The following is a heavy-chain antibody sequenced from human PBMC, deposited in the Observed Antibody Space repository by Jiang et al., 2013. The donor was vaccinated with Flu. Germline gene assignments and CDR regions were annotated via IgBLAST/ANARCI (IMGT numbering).Heavy chain of an antibody. CDR3: ARDLYGSNDY. CDR1: GFTFSNHG. D-gene: IGHD4-23*01. V-gene: IGHV3-23*01. Sequence: LLESGGNFIQPGGSLRLSCATSGFTFSNHGMSWVRQAPGKGPEWVSTILSSAWNTYYADSVQGRFTISRDNSKNTLYLQMDGLRAEDTAIYYCARDLYGSNDYWGQGTLVTVSS. J-gene: IGHJ4*02. CDR2: ILSSAWNT.